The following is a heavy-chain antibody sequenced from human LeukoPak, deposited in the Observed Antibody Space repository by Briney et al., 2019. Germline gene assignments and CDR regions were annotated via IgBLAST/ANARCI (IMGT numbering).Heavy chain of an antibody. Sequence: PGRSLRLSCAASGFTFSSYAMHWVRQAPGKGLEWVAVISYDGSSKYYADSVKGRFTISRDNSKNTLYLQMNSLRAEDTAVYYCAGEGDTAMTAGYYYYMDVWGKGTTVTVSS. CDR1: GFTFSSYA. J-gene: IGHJ6*03. V-gene: IGHV3-30*04. CDR2: ISYDGSSK. D-gene: IGHD5-18*01. CDR3: AGEGDTAMTAGYYYYMDV.